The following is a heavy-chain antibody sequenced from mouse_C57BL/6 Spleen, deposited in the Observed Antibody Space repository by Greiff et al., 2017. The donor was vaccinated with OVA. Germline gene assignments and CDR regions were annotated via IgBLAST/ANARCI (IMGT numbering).Heavy chain of an antibody. CDR3: AKNRGLTGTYFDV. D-gene: IGHD4-1*01. V-gene: IGHV2-5*01. Sequence: QVHVKQSGPGLVQPSQSLSITCTVSGFSLTSYGVHWVRQSPGKGLEWLGVIWRGGSTDYNAAFMSRLSITKDNSKSQVFFKMNSLQADDTAIYYCAKNRGLTGTYFDVWGTGTTVTVSS. CDR1: GFSLTSYG. CDR2: IWRGGST. J-gene: IGHJ1*03.